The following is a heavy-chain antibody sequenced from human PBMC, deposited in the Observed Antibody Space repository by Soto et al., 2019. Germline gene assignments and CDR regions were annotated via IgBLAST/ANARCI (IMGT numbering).Heavy chain of an antibody. CDR3: ARDLRWDLEWSPSYYYMDV. J-gene: IGHJ6*03. Sequence: ASVKVSCKASGYTFTSYGISWVRQAPGQGLEWMGRISAYNGNTNYAQKLQGRVTMTTDTSTSTAYMELRSLRSDDTAVYYCARDLRWDLEWSPSYYYMDVWGKGTTVTVSS. D-gene: IGHD3-3*01. CDR2: ISAYNGNT. V-gene: IGHV1-18*01. CDR1: GYTFTSYG.